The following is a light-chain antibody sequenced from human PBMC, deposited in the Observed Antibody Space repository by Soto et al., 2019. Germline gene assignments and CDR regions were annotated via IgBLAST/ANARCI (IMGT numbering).Light chain of an antibody. CDR2: DAS. CDR3: QRRLLWPQT. Sequence: EIQRAQSRATLSASVVDRVTSKCLASQSISRWLAWYRQEPGMAPKILIYDASSLESGVPSRFSGCGSETDFTLTVSSLEPDDFAVYYCQRRLLWPQTFGQGTKVDIK. J-gene: IGKJ1*01. CDR1: QSISRW. V-gene: IGKV1-5*01.